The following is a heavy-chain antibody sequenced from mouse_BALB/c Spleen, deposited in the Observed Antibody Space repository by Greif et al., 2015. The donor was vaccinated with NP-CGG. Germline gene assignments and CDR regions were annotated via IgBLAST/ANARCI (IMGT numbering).Heavy chain of an antibody. D-gene: IGHD1-1*01. Sequence: EVKLVESGGDLVKPGGSLKLSCAASGFTFSSYGMSWVRQTPDKRLEWVATISSGGSYTYYPDSVKGRFTISRDNAKNTLYLQMSSLKSEDTAMYYCARRAYYYGSSYDAMDYWGQGTSVTVSS. CDR3: ARRAYYYGSSYDAMDY. CDR1: GFTFSSYG. J-gene: IGHJ4*01. V-gene: IGHV5-6*02. CDR2: ISSGGSYT.